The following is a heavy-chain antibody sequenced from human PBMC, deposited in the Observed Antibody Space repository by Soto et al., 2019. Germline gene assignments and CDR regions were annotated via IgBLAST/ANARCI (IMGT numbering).Heavy chain of an antibody. CDR2: IDPSDSYT. Sequence: GESLKISCQGSGYSFTSYWISWVRQMPGKGLEWMGRIDPSDSYTNYSPSFQGHVTISADKSISTAYLQWSSLKASDTAMYYCAREQLFYTRQNWFDPWGQGTLVTVSS. CDR1: GYSFTSYW. D-gene: IGHD6-6*01. V-gene: IGHV5-10-1*01. J-gene: IGHJ5*02. CDR3: AREQLFYTRQNWFDP.